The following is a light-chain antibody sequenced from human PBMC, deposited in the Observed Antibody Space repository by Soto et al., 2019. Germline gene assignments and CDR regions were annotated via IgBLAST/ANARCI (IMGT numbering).Light chain of an antibody. J-gene: IGKJ1*01. CDR1: QSVSSSS. CDR2: GAS. V-gene: IGKV3-20*01. Sequence: EVVCTQSPGTLSLSPGERATLSCRASQSVSSSSLAWYQQKPGQAPRLLIYGASTRATGIPARFSGSGSRTDFTLTISSLQAEDVAVYYCQQYYSTPWTFGQGTKVDIK. CDR3: QQYYSTPWT.